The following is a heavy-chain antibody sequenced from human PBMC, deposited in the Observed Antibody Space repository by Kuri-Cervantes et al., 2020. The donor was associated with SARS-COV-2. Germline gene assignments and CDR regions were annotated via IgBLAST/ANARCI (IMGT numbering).Heavy chain of an antibody. Sequence: ASVKVSCKASGYTFTSYAINWVRQAPGQGLEWMGWINTNTGNPTYAQGFTGRFVFSLDTSVSTAYLQISSLKAEDTAVYYCARETTYYDILTGYLRRWFDPWGQGTLVTVSS. CDR2: INTNTGNP. D-gene: IGHD3-9*01. CDR3: ARETTYYDILTGYLRRWFDP. CDR1: GYTFTSYA. J-gene: IGHJ5*02. V-gene: IGHV7-4-1*02.